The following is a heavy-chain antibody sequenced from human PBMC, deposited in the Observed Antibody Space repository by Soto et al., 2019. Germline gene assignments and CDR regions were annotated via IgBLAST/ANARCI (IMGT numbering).Heavy chain of an antibody. CDR2: IYYTGST. CDR3: ARYPRLDY. J-gene: IGHJ4*02. CDR1: GGSISGYY. V-gene: IGHV4-59*08. Sequence: XXTLSLPFTVSGGSISGYYWSWIRQPPGKRLEWIGYIYYTGSTNYNPPLRSRVTISIDTSKNQFSLKLSSVTAADTAVYYCARYPRLDYWGQGTLVTVSS.